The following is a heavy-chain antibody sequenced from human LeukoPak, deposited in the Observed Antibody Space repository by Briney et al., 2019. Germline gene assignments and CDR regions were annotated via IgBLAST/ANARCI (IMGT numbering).Heavy chain of an antibody. V-gene: IGHV3-30-3*01. J-gene: IGHJ3*02. CDR3: ARDRGYSSRQRGAFDI. CDR2: ISYDGSNK. Sequence: PGGSLRLSCAASGFTFSSYAMHWVRQAPGKGLEWVAVISYDGSNKYYADSVKGRFTISRDNSKNTLYLQMNSLRAEDTAVYYCARDRGYSSRQRGAFDIWGQGTMVTVSS. D-gene: IGHD6-19*01. CDR1: GFTFSSYA.